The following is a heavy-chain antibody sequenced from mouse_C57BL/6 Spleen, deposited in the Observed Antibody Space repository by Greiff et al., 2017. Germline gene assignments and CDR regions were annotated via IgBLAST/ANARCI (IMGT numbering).Heavy chain of an antibody. CDR3: ARGPLYGSSYWYFDV. J-gene: IGHJ1*03. CDR1: GYTFTSYW. CDR2: IHPNSGST. D-gene: IGHD1-1*01. Sequence: VQLQQPGAELVKPGASVKLSCKASGYTFTSYWMHWVKQRPGQGLEWIGMIHPNSGSTNYNEKFKSKATLTVDKSSSTAYMQLSSLTSEDSAVXYCARGPLYGSSYWYFDVWGTGTTVTVSS. V-gene: IGHV1-64*01.